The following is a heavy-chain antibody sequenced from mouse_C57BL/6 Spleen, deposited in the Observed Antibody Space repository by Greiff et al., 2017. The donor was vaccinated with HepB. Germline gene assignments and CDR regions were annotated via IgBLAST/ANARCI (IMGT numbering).Heavy chain of an antibody. J-gene: IGHJ4*01. V-gene: IGHV14-1*01. Sequence: EVQLQQSGAELVRPGASVKLSCTASGFNIKDYYMHWVKQRPEQGLEWIGRIDPEDGDTEYAPKFQGKATMTADTSSNTAYLQLSSLTSEDTAVYDCTTSRTVRTYGSSPYYAMDYWGQGTSVTVSS. D-gene: IGHD1-1*01. CDR3: TTSRTVRTYGSSPYYAMDY. CDR2: IDPEDGDT. CDR1: GFNIKDYY.